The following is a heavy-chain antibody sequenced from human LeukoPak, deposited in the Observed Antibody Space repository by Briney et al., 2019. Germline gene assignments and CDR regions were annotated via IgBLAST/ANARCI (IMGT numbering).Heavy chain of an antibody. CDR3: ARDLQGRAKFDY. J-gene: IGHJ4*02. Sequence: ASVKVSCKASGYTFTSYYMHWVRQAPGQGLEWMGWISAYNGDTNYAQKLQDRVTMTTDTSTSTAYMELRSLRSDDTAVYYCARDLQGRAKFDYWGQGTLVTVSS. CDR1: GYTFTSYY. V-gene: IGHV1-18*04. CDR2: ISAYNGDT. D-gene: IGHD5-24*01.